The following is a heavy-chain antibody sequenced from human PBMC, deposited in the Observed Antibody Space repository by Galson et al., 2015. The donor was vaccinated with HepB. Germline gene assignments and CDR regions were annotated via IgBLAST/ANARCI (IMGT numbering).Heavy chain of an antibody. V-gene: IGHV1-2*06. CDR2: INPDSGSA. D-gene: IGHD3-22*01. J-gene: IGHJ4*02. CDR1: GYTFTGYY. Sequence: SVKVSCKASGYTFTGYYMHWVRQAPGQGLEWMGRINPDSGSANYAQKLQGRVTMTRDTSISTAYMELSWLRSDDTAVYYCARGKKEYYDDISGYYWAGVIDYWGPGTLVTVSS. CDR3: ARGKKEYYDDISGYYWAGVIDY.